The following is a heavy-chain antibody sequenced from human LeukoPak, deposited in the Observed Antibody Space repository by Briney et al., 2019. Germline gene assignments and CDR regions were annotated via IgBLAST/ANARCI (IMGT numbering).Heavy chain of an antibody. V-gene: IGHV3-9*01. Sequence: GRSLRLSCAPSGFTFDDYARHWVRQAPGKGLEWVSGISWNSGSIGYADSVKGRFTISRDNAKNSLYLQMNSLRAEDTALYYCAKDMSGSGREKAEESDWYYDSNGPSGGGFDSWGQGTLVTVSS. J-gene: IGHJ4*02. D-gene: IGHD3-22*01. CDR2: ISWNSGSI. CDR1: GFTFDDYA. CDR3: AKDMSGSGREKAEESDWYYDSNGPSGGGFDS.